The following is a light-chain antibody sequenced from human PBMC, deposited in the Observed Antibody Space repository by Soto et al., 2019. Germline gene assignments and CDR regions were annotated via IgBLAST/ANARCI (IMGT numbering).Light chain of an antibody. J-gene: IGKJ5*01. CDR1: QSVTSN. Sequence: EIVLTQSPGTLSLSPVERATLSCVASQSVTSNYLAWYQQKPGQAPRLLIYGASTRATGIPARFSGSGSGTEFTLTISSLQSEDFAVYYCQQYYNWPPITFGQGTRLENK. CDR3: QQYYNWPPIT. CDR2: GAS. V-gene: IGKV3-15*01.